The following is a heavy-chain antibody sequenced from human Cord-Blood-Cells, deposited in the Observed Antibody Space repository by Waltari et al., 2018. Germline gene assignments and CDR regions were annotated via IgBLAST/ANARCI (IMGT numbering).Heavy chain of an antibody. CDR3: TTCSSTSCYYYYYMDV. V-gene: IGHV3-15*01. Sequence: EVQLVESGGGLVKPGGSLRLSCAASGFTFSNAWMSWVRQAPGKGLEWVGRIKSKTYGGTRDDAAPVKGRFTISRDDSKDTLYLQMNSLKTEDTAVYYCTTCSSTSCYYYYYMDVWGKGTTVTVSS. J-gene: IGHJ6*03. CDR1: GFTFSNAW. D-gene: IGHD2-2*01. CDR2: IKSKTYGGTR.